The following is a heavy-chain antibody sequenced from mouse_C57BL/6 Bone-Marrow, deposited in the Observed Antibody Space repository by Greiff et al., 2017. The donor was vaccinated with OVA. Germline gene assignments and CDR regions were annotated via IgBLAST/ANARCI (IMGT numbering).Heavy chain of an antibody. V-gene: IGHV1-50*01. CDR2: MVGSGMSP. CDR1: GYTFTSYW. J-gene: IGHJ3*01. D-gene: IGHD2-4*01. CDR3: ARRIYYDYDEFAY. Sequence: QVQLKQPGAELVKPGASVKLSCKASGYTFTSYWMQGVRGGSVQGLEWRGEMVGSGMSPNYNQKFKGKATLTVDTSSSTAYMQLSSLTSEDSAVYYCARRIYYDYDEFAYWGQGTLVTVSA.